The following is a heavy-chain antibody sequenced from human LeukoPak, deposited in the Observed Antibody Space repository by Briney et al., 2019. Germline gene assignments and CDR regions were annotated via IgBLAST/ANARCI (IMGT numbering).Heavy chain of an antibody. D-gene: IGHD3-10*01. J-gene: IGHJ4*02. CDR3: ARDSSRGTGIDY. CDR2: INHSGST. Sequence: SETLSLTCAVYGGSFSGYYWSWIRQPPGKGLEWIGEINHSGSTNYNPSLKSRVTISVDTSKNQFSLKLSSVTAADTAVYYCARDSSRGTGIDYWGQGTLVTVSS. CDR1: GGSFSGYY. V-gene: IGHV4-34*01.